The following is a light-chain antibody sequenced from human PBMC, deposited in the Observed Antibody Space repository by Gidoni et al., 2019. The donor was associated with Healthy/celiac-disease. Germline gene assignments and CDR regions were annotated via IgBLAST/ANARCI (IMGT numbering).Light chain of an antibody. V-gene: IGKV3-11*01. Sequence: EIVLTQSPATLSLSPGERATLSCRASQSVSSYLAWYQQKPGQAPRLLIYDASNRATGIPARFSGSWSATDFTLTISSLEPEYFAVYYCQQRSNWPSTFGQGTRLEIK. J-gene: IGKJ5*01. CDR2: DAS. CDR1: QSVSSY. CDR3: QQRSNWPST.